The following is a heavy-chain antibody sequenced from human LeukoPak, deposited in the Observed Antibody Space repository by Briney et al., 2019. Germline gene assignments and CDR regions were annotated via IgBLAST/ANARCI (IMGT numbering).Heavy chain of an antibody. V-gene: IGHV3-15*01. CDR2: IRSKIDGGAT. J-gene: IGHJ4*02. CDR1: GFTFSSYW. D-gene: IGHD2-21*01. Sequence: GGSLRLSCAASGFTFSSYWMSWVRQAPGKGLEWVGRIRSKIDGGATDYAAPVKGRFTISRDDSKNTLYLQINSLKIEDTAMYYCYTSITDYWGQGTLVTVSS. CDR3: YTSITDY.